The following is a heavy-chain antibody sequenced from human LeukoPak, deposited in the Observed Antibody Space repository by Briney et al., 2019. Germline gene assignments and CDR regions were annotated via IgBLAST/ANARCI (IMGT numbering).Heavy chain of an antibody. CDR1: GYSFTSYW. CDR2: IYPGDSDT. D-gene: IGHD3-22*01. J-gene: IGHJ3*02. CDR3: ARRGVDSSGYRDAFDI. V-gene: IGHV5-51*01. Sequence: GESLKISCKGSGYSFTSYWIGWVRQMPGKGLEWMGIIYPGDSDTRYSPSFQGQVTISADKSISTAYLQWSSLKASDTAMYYCARRGVDSSGYRDAFDIWGQGTMVTVSS.